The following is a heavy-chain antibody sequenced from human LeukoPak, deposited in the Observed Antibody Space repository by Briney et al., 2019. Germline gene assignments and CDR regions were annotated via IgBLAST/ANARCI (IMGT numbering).Heavy chain of an antibody. CDR2: ISAYNGNT. D-gene: IGHD6-19*01. CDR1: GYTFTSYG. J-gene: IGHJ4*02. CDR3: ARESPGSYSSGRDYFDF. V-gene: IGHV1-18*01. Sequence: ASVKVSCKASGYTFTSYGISWVRQAPGQGLEWMGWISAYNGNTNYAQKLQGRVTMTTDTSTSTAYMELSSLRSDDTAVYYCARESPGSYSSGRDYFDFWGQGTLVTVSS.